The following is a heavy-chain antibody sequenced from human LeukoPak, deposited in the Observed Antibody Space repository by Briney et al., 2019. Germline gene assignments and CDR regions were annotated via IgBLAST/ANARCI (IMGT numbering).Heavy chain of an antibody. CDR3: ASLHSGSFAFDI. V-gene: IGHV3-30*04. CDR1: GFTFSSYA. D-gene: IGHD6-6*01. Sequence: GRSLRLSCAASGFTFSSYAMHWVRQAPGKGLEWVAVISSDGSNKYYAHSVKGRVTISRDKSKNTPYLQLISLRSEDTAVYYCASLHSGSFAFDIWGQGTMVTVSS. CDR2: ISSDGSNK. J-gene: IGHJ3*02.